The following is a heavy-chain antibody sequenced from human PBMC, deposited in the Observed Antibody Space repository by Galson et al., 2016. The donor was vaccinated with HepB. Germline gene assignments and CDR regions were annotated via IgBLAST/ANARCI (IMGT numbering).Heavy chain of an antibody. Sequence: SLRLSCAGSGFIFSDQAMSWVRQAPGKGLEWVSAINGGGDTTFYADSVKGRFIVSRDNSADTLYLQMNSLRAEDTSLYYCARHNLGAAFVQFWGPGTLVTVSS. CDR3: ARHNLGAAFVQF. CDR1: GFIFSDQA. D-gene: IGHD1-26*01. J-gene: IGHJ4*02. CDR2: INGGGDTT. V-gene: IGHV3-23*01.